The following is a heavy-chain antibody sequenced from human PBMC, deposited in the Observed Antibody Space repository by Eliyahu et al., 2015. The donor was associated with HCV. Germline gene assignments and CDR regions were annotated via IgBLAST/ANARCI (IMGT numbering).Heavy chain of an antibody. J-gene: IGHJ5*02. Sequence: QVQLQQWGAGLLKPSETLSLTCAVYGGSFSGYYXSWIRQPPGKGLEWXGEINHSGSTNYNPSLKSRVTISVDTSKNQFSLKLSSVTAADTAVYYCAGYHSSGWYNWFDPWGQGTLVTVSS. CDR1: GGSFSGYY. V-gene: IGHV4-34*01. CDR3: AGYHSSGWYNWFDP. CDR2: INHSGST. D-gene: IGHD6-19*01.